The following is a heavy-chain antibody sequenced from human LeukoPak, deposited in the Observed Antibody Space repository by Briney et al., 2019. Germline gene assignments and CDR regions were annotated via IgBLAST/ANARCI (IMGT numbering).Heavy chain of an antibody. D-gene: IGHD2-2*01. J-gene: IGHJ5*02. CDR3: ASTIVVVTAATVNWFDP. CDR1: GDSISSYY. V-gene: IGHV4-59*07. CDR2: LYYIWST. Sequence: SHTLSLTYTVSGDSISSYYWSWIRQPPGKALEDIGYLYYIWSTNYNPSLKSRITISGDTSQNQFSLKLSPLTASGTAVYYCASTIVVVTAATVNWFDPSGQGTLVTVSS.